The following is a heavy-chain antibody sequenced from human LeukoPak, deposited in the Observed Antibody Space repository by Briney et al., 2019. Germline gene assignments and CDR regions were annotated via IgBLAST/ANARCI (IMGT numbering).Heavy chain of an antibody. Sequence: ASVKVSCKVSGYTLTELSMHWVRQAPGKGLEWMGGFDPEDGETIYAQKFQGRVTMTEDTSTDTAYMELSSLRSEDTAVYYCATRSYYYGSGSYPKYFQHWGQGTLVTVSS. CDR3: ATRSYYYGSGSYPKYFQH. J-gene: IGHJ1*01. D-gene: IGHD3-10*01. CDR2: FDPEDGET. CDR1: GYTLTELS. V-gene: IGHV1-24*01.